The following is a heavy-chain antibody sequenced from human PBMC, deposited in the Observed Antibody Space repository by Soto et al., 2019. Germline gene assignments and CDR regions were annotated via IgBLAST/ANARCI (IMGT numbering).Heavy chain of an antibody. Sequence: QVQLVQSGAEVKKPGSSVKVSCKASGGTFSSYAISWVRQAPGQGLEWMGGIVPIFGTANYAQKFQGRVTITADESTSTAYMELSSLRSEDTAVYYCARHGQYYDSSGYTYYYYGMDVWGQGSTVTVSS. V-gene: IGHV1-69*01. J-gene: IGHJ6*02. CDR2: IVPIFGTA. CDR3: ARHGQYYDSSGYTYYYYGMDV. D-gene: IGHD3-22*01. CDR1: GGTFSSYA.